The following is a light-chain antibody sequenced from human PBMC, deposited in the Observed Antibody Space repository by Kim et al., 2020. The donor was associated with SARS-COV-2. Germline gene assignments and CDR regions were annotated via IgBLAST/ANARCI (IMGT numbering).Light chain of an antibody. Sequence: DIVMTQSPDSLAVSLGERASINCKSSQSVLKRSNSRNYLAWYQQKPGQPPKLLIYWASTRESGVSDRFSGSGSGTDFTLTISSLQAEDAAVYYCQQCYDSPITIGQGTRLEIK. J-gene: IGKJ5*01. CDR2: WAS. V-gene: IGKV4-1*01. CDR1: QSVLKRSNSRNY. CDR3: QQCYDSPIT.